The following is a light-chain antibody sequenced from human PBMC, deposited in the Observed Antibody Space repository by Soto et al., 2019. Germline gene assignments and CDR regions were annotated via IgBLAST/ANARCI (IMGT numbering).Light chain of an antibody. CDR1: QNVNRY. Sequence: IPLTQSPSSLSASVGDRVTITCRTSQNVNRYLNWYQEQPGKSPKLLIYAASILQSGVPSRFSGSGSGTDFTLAISSLQPEDFTTYYCQLSYGIPQTFGPGTKVEIK. V-gene: IGKV1-39*01. CDR2: AAS. J-gene: IGKJ1*01. CDR3: QLSYGIPQT.